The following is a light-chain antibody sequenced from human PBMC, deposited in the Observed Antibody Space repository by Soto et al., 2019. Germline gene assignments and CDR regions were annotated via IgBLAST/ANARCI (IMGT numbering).Light chain of an antibody. J-gene: IGKJ2*01. CDR1: QSVNNF. V-gene: IGKV3-20*01. CDR2: GAS. CDR3: QQYGTSPYT. Sequence: ETLLTQSAATLSLSTGEGATLSCWASQSVNNFLAWYQQKPGQAPRLLIYGASSRATGIPDRFRGSGYGADFTLTISRLEPEDFAVYYCQQYGTSPYTFGQGTKVDIK.